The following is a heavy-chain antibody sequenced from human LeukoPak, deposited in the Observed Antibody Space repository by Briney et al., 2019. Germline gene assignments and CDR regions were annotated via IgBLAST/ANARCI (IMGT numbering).Heavy chain of an antibody. CDR2: INPNDGDT. J-gene: IGHJ4*02. D-gene: IGHD2-2*01. CDR1: GYTFTDYY. CDR3: ARANFLYCSSTTCLFDY. Sequence: ASVTVSCTASGYTFTDYYMHWVRQAPGQGFEWMGWINPNDGDTNYAQKFQVRVTMTRDTSISTAHMEVSRPRSDHTAVYYCARANFLYCSSTTCLFDYWGQGTLVTVSS. V-gene: IGHV1-2*02.